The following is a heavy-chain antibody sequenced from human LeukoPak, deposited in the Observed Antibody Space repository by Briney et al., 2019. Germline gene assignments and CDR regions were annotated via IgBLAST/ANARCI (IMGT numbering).Heavy chain of an antibody. CDR3: ARVDYGDYRFDP. CDR2: IYYSGST. D-gene: IGHD4-17*01. Sequence: SETLSLTCTVSGGSISSGGYYWSWIRQHPGKGLEWIGYIYYSGSTYYNPSLKSRVTISVDTSKNQFSLKLSSVTAADTAVYYCARVDYGDYRFDPWGQGTLVTVSS. V-gene: IGHV4-31*03. J-gene: IGHJ5*02. CDR1: GGSISSGGYY.